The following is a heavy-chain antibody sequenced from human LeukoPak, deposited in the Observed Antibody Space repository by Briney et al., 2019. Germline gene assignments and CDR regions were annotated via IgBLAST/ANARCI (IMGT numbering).Heavy chain of an antibody. CDR1: GGSFSGYY. CDR2: INHSGST. V-gene: IGHV4-34*01. J-gene: IGHJ4*02. D-gene: IGHD6-6*01. Sequence: PSETLSLTCAVYGGSFSGYYWSWIRQPPGKGLEWIGEINHSGSTNYNPSLKSRVTISVDTSKNQFSLKLSSVTAADTAVYYCASRVSSYSSSSIWNYFDSWGQGTLVTVSS. CDR3: ASRVSSYSSSSIWNYFDS.